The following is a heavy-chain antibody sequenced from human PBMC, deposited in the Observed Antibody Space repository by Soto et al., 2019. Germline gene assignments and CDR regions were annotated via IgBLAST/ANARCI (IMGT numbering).Heavy chain of an antibody. CDR2: ISYDGSNE. Sequence: QVQWVESGGGVVQPGKSLRLSCAASRFIFSSFDMHWVRQAPGKGLEWVAFISYDGSNEYYADSVKGRFTISRDNSKHTVYLQMSSLRTEDTAVYYCAKVPVGLSYYHYYAMDLWGQGTTVPVSS. CDR3: AKVPVGLSYYHYYAMDL. J-gene: IGHJ6*02. D-gene: IGHD1-26*01. V-gene: IGHV3-30*18. CDR1: RFIFSSFD.